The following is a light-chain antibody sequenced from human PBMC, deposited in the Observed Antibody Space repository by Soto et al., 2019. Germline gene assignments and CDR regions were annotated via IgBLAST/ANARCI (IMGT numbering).Light chain of an antibody. CDR3: QQRSNWPPYT. Sequence: EIVLTQSPATLSLSPGEIATLSCRASQSVRSYLAWYQQKPGQAPRLLIYDASNRATGIPARFSGSGSGTDFTLTISSLEPEDFAVYYCQQRSNWPPYTFGQGTKLEIK. V-gene: IGKV3-11*01. J-gene: IGKJ2*01. CDR2: DAS. CDR1: QSVRSY.